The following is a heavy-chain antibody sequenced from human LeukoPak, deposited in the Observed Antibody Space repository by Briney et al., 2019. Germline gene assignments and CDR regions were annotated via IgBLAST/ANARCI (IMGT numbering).Heavy chain of an antibody. CDR1: GYTFTNHD. CDR3: ARLIVVVIAATFSGNWFDS. J-gene: IGHJ5*01. Sequence: ASVKVSCKASGYTFTNHDMHWVRQAPGQRLEWMGWINPGNGNTKHSQKFQGRLTITSDTSATTAYMELSSLRSDDTAVYYCARLIVVVIAATFSGNWFDSWGQGTLVTVSS. D-gene: IGHD2-15*01. CDR2: INPGNGNT. V-gene: IGHV1-3*01.